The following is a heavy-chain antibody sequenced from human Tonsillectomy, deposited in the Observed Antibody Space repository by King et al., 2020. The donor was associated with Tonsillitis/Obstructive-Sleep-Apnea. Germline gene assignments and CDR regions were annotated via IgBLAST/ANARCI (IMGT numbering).Heavy chain of an antibody. D-gene: IGHD4-23*01. V-gene: IGHV3-23*04. CDR1: GFSFSSFA. Sequence: VQLVESGGGLVQPGGSLRLSCAASGFSFSSFAISWVRQAPGKGLDLVSILIGNGVRTYYADSVKGRLTISRDNSKSTLYLQMNSLRADDTAVYYCAKSHVVTPSDYYYYYYMDVWGKGTTVTVSS. CDR2: LIGNGVRT. J-gene: IGHJ6*03. CDR3: AKSHVVTPSDYYYYYYMDV.